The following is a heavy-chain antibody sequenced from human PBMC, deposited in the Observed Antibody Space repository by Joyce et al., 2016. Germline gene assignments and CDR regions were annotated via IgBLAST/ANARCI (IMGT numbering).Heavy chain of an antibody. CDR2: ISHDGRNQ. V-gene: IGHV3-30*03. J-gene: IGHJ4*02. D-gene: IGHD3-16*02. CDR1: GFSFSNAS. Sequence: QVQLVQSGGGVVQPGKSLRLSCEASGFSFSNASMNWVRQAPGKGLEWVSVISHDGRNQYYTDSERGRFTVSRDDSKKTVYLHMNSLRAEDTAVYYCARETIRCTSTSCRFDFLDYWGRGTLVTVSS. CDR3: ARETIRCTSTSCRFDFLDY.